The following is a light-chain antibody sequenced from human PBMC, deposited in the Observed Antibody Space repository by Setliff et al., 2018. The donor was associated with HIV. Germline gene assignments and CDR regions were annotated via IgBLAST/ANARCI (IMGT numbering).Light chain of an antibody. Sequence: QSVLTQPVSVSGSPGQSITISCTGTSSDVWSYNLVSWYKQHPGKVPKLMIYEGSKRPAEVSNRFSGSKSGNTATLTISGLLAEDEADYYGCSYAGHYSYVFGTGTKVTV. CDR3: CSYAGHYSYV. J-gene: IGLJ1*01. CDR1: SSDVWSYNL. CDR2: EGS. V-gene: IGLV2-23*01.